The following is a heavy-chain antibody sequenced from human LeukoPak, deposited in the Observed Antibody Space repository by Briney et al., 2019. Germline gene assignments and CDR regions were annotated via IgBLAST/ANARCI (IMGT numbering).Heavy chain of an antibody. V-gene: IGHV4-4*07. J-gene: IGHJ4*02. CDR1: GGSISSYY. CDR3: AREWRRWAAAGTLAPVDY. CDR2: IYTSGST. D-gene: IGHD6-13*01. Sequence: SETLSLTCTVPGGSISSYYWSWIRQPAGKGLEWIGRIYTSGSTNYNPSLKSRVTISVDKSKNQFSLKLSSVTAADTAVYYCAREWRRWAAAGTLAPVDYWGQGTLVTVSS.